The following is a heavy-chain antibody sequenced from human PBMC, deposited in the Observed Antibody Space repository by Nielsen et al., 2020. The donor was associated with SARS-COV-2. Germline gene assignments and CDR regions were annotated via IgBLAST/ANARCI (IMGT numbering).Heavy chain of an antibody. J-gene: IGHJ4*02. CDR2: INTDGSRS. V-gene: IGHV3-74*01. D-gene: IGHD3-22*01. CDR3: VRVRDDGYYYDTGPFDY. Sequence: GGSLRLSCSASAFTFSSYYMNWVRQAPGKGLMWVSRINTDGSRSAYADSVKGRFTISRDNARDTLYLQMNSLSAEDTAVYYCVRVRDDGYYYDTGPFDYWGQGALVTVSS. CDR1: AFTFSSYY.